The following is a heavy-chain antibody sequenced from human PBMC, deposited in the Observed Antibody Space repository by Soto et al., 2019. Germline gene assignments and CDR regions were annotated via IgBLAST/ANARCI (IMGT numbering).Heavy chain of an antibody. CDR1: GYSFTIYC. CDR2: IYPGDSDT. Sequence: GESLKISCNGSGYSFTIYCIGLVLQMPGKGLEWMGIIYPGDSDTRYSPSFQGQVTISADKSISTAYLQWSSLKASDTAMYYCARLSGSSPYYYYYYGMDVWGQGTTVTVSS. J-gene: IGHJ6*02. V-gene: IGHV5-51*01. CDR3: ARLSGSSPYYYYYYGMDV. D-gene: IGHD6-6*01.